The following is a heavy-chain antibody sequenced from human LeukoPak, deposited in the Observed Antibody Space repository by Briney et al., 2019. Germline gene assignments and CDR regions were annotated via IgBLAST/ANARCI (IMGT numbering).Heavy chain of an antibody. D-gene: IGHD6-19*01. CDR1: GFTFSNAW. CDR3: AREASVYSSGWYPLFDY. CDR2: IKEDGTRK. Sequence: GGSLRLSCAASGFTFSNAWMTWVRQAPGKGLEWVANIKEDGTRKNYMDSVKGRFTISRDNAKNSLYLQMNSLRAEDTAVYYCAREASVYSSGWYPLFDYWGQGTLVTVSS. V-gene: IGHV3-7*03. J-gene: IGHJ4*02.